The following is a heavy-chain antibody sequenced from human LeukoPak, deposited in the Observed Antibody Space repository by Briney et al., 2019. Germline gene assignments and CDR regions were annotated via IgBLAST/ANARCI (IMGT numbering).Heavy chain of an antibody. D-gene: IGHD6-13*01. V-gene: IGHV1-69*05. CDR1: GGTFSSYA. Sequence: ASVKVSCKASGGTFSSYAISWVRQAPGQGLEWMGGIIPIFGTANYAQKFQGRVTITTDESTSTAYMELSSLRSEDTAVYYCARGSSSWYGVTYFDYWGQGTLVTVSS. CDR2: IIPIFGTA. CDR3: ARGSSSWYGVTYFDY. J-gene: IGHJ4*02.